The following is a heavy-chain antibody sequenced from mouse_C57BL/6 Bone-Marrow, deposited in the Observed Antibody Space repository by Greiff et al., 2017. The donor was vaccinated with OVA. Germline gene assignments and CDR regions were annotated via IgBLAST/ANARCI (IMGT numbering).Heavy chain of an antibody. Sequence: QVQLKESGAELARPGASVKLSCKASGYTFTSYGISWVKQRTGQGLEWIGEIYPRSGNTYYNEKFKGKATLTADKSSSTAYMELRSLTSEDSSVYFCATTYDGYYDGYWGQGTTLTVSS. CDR2: IYPRSGNT. J-gene: IGHJ2*01. V-gene: IGHV1-81*01. CDR3: ATTYDGYYDGY. D-gene: IGHD2-3*01. CDR1: GYTFTSYG.